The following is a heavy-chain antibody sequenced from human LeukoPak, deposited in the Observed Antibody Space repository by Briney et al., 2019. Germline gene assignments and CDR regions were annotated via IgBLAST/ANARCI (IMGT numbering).Heavy chain of an antibody. D-gene: IGHD3-10*01. J-gene: IGHJ4*02. Sequence: GGSLRLSCAASGFTVSSNYMSWVRQAPGKGLEWVSVIYSGGSTYYADSVKGRFTISRDNSKNTLCLQMNSLRAEDTAVYYCASQSVGYYGSGSSASDYWGQGTLVTVSS. CDR3: ASQSVGYYGSGSSASDY. CDR2: IYSGGST. CDR1: GFTVSSNY. V-gene: IGHV3-53*01.